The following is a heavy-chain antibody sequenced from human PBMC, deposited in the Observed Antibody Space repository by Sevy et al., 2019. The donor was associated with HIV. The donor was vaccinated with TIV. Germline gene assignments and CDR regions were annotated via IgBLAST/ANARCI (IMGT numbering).Heavy chain of an antibody. J-gene: IGHJ4*02. D-gene: IGHD3-22*01. Sequence: SETLSLTCAVSGVSVSSDTYYWSWIRQPPGKGLEWIGYVYHTGSTNYSPSFKSRVTISGDTSKNHFSLRLFSVAAADTAVYYCAREPYFFDKSGYYWDYWGQGALVTVSS. CDR1: GVSVSSDTYY. V-gene: IGHV4-61*03. CDR2: VYHTGST. CDR3: AREPYFFDKSGYYWDY.